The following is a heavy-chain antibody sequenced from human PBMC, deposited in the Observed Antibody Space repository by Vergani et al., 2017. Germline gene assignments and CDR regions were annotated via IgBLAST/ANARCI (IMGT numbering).Heavy chain of an antibody. J-gene: IGHJ4*02. CDR2: IYYSGST. V-gene: IGHV4-39*07. CDR3: ARDIQELGIWDY. D-gene: IGHD7-27*01. CDR1: GGSISSSSYY. Sequence: QLQLQESGPGLVKPSETLSLTCTVSGGSISSSSYYWGWIRQPPGKGLEWIGSIYYSGSTYYNPSLKSRVTISVDTSKNQFSLKLSSVTAADTAVYYCARDIQELGIWDYWGQGTLVTVSS.